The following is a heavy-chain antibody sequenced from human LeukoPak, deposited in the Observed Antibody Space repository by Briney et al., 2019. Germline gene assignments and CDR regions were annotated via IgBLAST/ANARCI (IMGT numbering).Heavy chain of an antibody. CDR3: ARDVDTAMVYYYYGMDV. V-gene: IGHV1-18*01. D-gene: IGHD5-18*01. Sequence: ASVKVSCTASGYTFTSYGISWVRQAPGQGLEWMGWISAYNGNTNYAQKLQGRVTMTTDTSTSTAYMELRSLRSDDTAVYYCARDVDTAMVYYYYGMDVWGQGTTVTVSS. J-gene: IGHJ6*02. CDR2: ISAYNGNT. CDR1: GYTFTSYG.